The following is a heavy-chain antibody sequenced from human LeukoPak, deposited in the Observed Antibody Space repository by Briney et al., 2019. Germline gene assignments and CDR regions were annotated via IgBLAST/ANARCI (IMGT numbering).Heavy chain of an antibody. CDR3: ARRRSGWYGTSFDY. CDR2: ISSSGST. Sequence: SETLSLTCTVSGDSISSGDYYWSWIRQPAGKGLEWIGRISSSGSTNYNPSLKSRVTISVDTSKNQFSLKLSSVTAADTAVYYCARRRSGWYGTSFDYWGQGTLVTVSS. CDR1: GDSISSGDYY. V-gene: IGHV4-61*02. J-gene: IGHJ4*02. D-gene: IGHD6-19*01.